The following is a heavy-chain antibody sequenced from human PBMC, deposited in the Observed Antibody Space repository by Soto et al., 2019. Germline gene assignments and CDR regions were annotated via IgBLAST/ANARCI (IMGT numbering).Heavy chain of an antibody. CDR1: GFTFDDYG. J-gene: IGHJ6*02. CDR3: AREVVSTSSGYPYYYGMDV. D-gene: IGHD2-2*01. CDR2: ISWSGGNT. V-gene: IGHV3-20*04. Sequence: GGSLRLSCAASGFTFDDYGMNWVRQAPGKGLEWVSGISWSGGNTDYADSVQGRFTISRDNAKNSLYLQMNSLRAEDTALYYCAREVVSTSSGYPYYYGMDVWGQGTTVTVSS.